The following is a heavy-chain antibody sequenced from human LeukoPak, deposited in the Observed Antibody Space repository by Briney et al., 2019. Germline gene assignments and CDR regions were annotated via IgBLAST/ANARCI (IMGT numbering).Heavy chain of an antibody. D-gene: IGHD3-10*01. CDR3: ARDKVYHGSGTYGY. V-gene: IGHV3-66*01. CDR2: IYSGGST. J-gene: IGHJ4*02. Sequence: GGSLRLSCAASGFTVSSNYMNWVRQAPGKGLEWVSLIYSGGSTYYADSVKGRFTISRDNSKNTLYLQMNSLRAEDTAVYFCARDKVYHGSGTYGYWGQGTLVTVSS. CDR1: GFTVSSNY.